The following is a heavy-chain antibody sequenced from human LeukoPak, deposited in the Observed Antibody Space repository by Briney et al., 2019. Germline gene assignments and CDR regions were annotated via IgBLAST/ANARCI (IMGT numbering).Heavy chain of an antibody. V-gene: IGHV3-11*04. Sequence: PGGSLRLSCAASGFTFSDYYMSWIRQAPGKGLEWVSYISSGSSTIYYADSVKGRFTISRDNAKNSLYLQMNSLRDEDTAVYHCARGYDILTGPQGEPLDYWGQGTLVTVTS. D-gene: IGHD3-9*01. CDR2: ISSGSSTI. CDR1: GFTFSDYY. J-gene: IGHJ4*02. CDR3: ARGYDILTGPQGEPLDY.